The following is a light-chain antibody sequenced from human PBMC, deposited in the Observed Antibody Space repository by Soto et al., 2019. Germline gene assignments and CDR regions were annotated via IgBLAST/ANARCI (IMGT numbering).Light chain of an antibody. Sequence: IEMTQSPATLSVSPGERATLSCRASQSVSSNLVWYQQKPGQAPRLLIYGASTRVTGIPARFSGSGSGTEFTLTISILQAEDFAVYYCQQYHNWWTFGQGTKVDIK. J-gene: IGKJ1*01. CDR1: QSVSSN. CDR2: GAS. V-gene: IGKV3-15*01. CDR3: QQYHNWWT.